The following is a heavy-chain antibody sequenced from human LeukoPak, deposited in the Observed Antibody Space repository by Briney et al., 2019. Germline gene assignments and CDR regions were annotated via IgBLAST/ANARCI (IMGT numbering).Heavy chain of an antibody. Sequence: ASVNASCKPTGYSFTAYYIFWMRQAPGQGLECMGWINLYNGATKYAQRFQSRVTMTRDTSISTAYMELSRLRSDDTATYYCASWAGGNEPVASFDYWGQGTLVTVSS. D-gene: IGHD1-14*01. V-gene: IGHV1-2*02. CDR1: GYSFTAYY. CDR2: INLYNGAT. CDR3: ASWAGGNEPVASFDY. J-gene: IGHJ4*02.